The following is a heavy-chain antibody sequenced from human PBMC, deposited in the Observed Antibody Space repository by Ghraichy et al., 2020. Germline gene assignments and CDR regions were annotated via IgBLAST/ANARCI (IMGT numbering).Heavy chain of an antibody. CDR2: ITSSGSTM. CDR1: GFTFSDSY. Sequence: GESLNISCAASGFTFSDSYMSWIRQAPGKGLEWVSYITSSGSTMYYADSVRGRFTISRDNAKNSLYLQMNSLRAEDTAVYYCAREQYYYGSGGMDVWGQGTTVSVSS. D-gene: IGHD3-10*01. J-gene: IGHJ6*02. V-gene: IGHV3-11*01. CDR3: AREQYYYGSGGMDV.